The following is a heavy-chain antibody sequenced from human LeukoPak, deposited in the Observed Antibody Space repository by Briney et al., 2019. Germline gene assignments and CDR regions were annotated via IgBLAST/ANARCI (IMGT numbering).Heavy chain of an antibody. V-gene: IGHV3-48*01. CDR1: GFTFSIYN. Sequence: GGSLRLSCAASGFTFSIYNMNWVRQAPGKGLEWVSYISSSSFTIYYADSVKGRFTISRDNAKNSLYLQMNSLRAEDTAVDYCARVGMEVYYDFWSCPSGWFDPWGQGTLVTVSS. CDR3: ARVGMEVYYDFWSCPSGWFDP. J-gene: IGHJ5*02. CDR2: ISSSSFTI. D-gene: IGHD3-3*01.